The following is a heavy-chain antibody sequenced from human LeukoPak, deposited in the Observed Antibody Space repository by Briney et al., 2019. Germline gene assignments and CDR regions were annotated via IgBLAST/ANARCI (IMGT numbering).Heavy chain of an antibody. D-gene: IGHD5-24*01. V-gene: IGHV1-69*04. CDR2: IIPILGIA. J-gene: IGHJ6*02. CDR3: ASNPRDGYNYYYYGMDV. Sequence: SVKVSCKASGGTFSSYAISWVRQAPGQGLEWMGRIIPILGIANYAQKFQGRVTITADKSTSTAYMELSSLRSKDTAVYYCASNPRDGYNYYYYGMDVWGQGTTVTVSS. CDR1: GGTFSSYA.